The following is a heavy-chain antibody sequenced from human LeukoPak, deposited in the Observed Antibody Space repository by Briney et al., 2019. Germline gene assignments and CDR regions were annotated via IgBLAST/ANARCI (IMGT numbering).Heavy chain of an antibody. J-gene: IGHJ4*02. V-gene: IGHV3-33*01. D-gene: IGHD4-23*01. Sequence: GGSLRLSCAASGFTFSSYGMHWVRQALGKGLEWVAVIWYDGSNKYYADSVKGRFTISRDNSKNTPYLQMNSLRAEDTAVYYCARDARWYFDYWGQGTLVTVSS. CDR1: GFTFSSYG. CDR3: ARDARWYFDY. CDR2: IWYDGSNK.